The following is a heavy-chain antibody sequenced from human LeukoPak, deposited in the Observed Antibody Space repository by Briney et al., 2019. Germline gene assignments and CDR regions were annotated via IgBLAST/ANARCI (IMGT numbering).Heavy chain of an antibody. D-gene: IGHD5-24*01. Sequence: PSETLSLTCTVSGGSISSSSYYWGWIRQPPGKGLEWIGYIYYSGSTNYNPSLKSRVTISVDTSKNQFSLKLSSVTAADTAVYYCARVEMATMNAFDIWGQGTMVTVSS. J-gene: IGHJ3*02. CDR3: ARVEMATMNAFDI. CDR2: IYYSGST. CDR1: GGSISSSSYY. V-gene: IGHV4-61*05.